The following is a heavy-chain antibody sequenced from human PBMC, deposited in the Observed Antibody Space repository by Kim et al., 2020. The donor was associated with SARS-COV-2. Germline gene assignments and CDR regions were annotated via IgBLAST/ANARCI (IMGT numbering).Heavy chain of an antibody. Sequence: ASVKVSCKASGYTFTSYGISWVRQAPGQGLEWMGWISAYNGNTNYAQKLQGRVTMTTDTSTSTAYMELRSLRSDDTAVYYCARDNRHSSGWYDWFDPWGQGTLVTVSS. J-gene: IGHJ5*02. CDR1: GYTFTSYG. CDR3: ARDNRHSSGWYDWFDP. V-gene: IGHV1-18*01. D-gene: IGHD6-19*01. CDR2: ISAYNGNT.